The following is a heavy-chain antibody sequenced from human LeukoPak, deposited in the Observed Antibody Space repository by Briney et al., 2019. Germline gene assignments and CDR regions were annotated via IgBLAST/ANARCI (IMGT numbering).Heavy chain of an antibody. Sequence: PGGSLRLSCAASGFTFSSYAMSWVRQAPGKGLEWVSAISGSGGSTYYADSVKGRFTISRDNSKNTLYLQMNSLRAEDTAVYYCARDIAAAGTDGMDVWGQGTTVTVSS. J-gene: IGHJ6*02. CDR2: ISGSGGST. CDR1: GFTFSSYA. V-gene: IGHV3-23*01. D-gene: IGHD6-13*01. CDR3: ARDIAAAGTDGMDV.